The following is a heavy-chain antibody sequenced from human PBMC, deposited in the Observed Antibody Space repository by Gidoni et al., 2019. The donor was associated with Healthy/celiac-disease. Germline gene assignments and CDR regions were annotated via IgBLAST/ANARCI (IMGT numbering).Heavy chain of an antibody. CDR1: GFTFSSYA. Sequence: EVQLLESGGGLVQPGGSLRLSCAASGFTFSSYAMSWVRQAPGKGLEWVSAISGSGGSTYYADSVKGRFTISRDNSKNTLYLQMNSLRAEDTAVYYCAKGRLIVVVVAATRGFDYWGQGTLVTVSS. V-gene: IGHV3-23*01. CDR2: ISGSGGST. J-gene: IGHJ4*02. CDR3: AKGRLIVVVVAATRGFDY. D-gene: IGHD2-15*01.